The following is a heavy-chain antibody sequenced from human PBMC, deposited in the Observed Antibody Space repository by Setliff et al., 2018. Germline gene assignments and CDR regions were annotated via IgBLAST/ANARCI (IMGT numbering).Heavy chain of an antibody. CDR2: IKGDGSEK. J-gene: IGHJ3*02. CDR3: GRAGKPYAIDI. Sequence: PGASLSLSCSVSGFTFGIYWMSWLRQAPGKGLEWVANIKGDGSEKYYVDSVKGRFAVSRDNAKNSLFLQMDSLTVEDTAVYYCGRAGKPYAIDIWGQGTMVTVSS. CDR1: GFTFGIYW. V-gene: IGHV3-7*04.